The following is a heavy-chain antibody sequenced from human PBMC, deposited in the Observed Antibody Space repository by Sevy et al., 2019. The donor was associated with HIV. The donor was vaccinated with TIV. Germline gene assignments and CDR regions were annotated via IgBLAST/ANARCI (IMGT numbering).Heavy chain of an antibody. J-gene: IGHJ5*02. CDR3: ARAEDGVAPGYSYWFDP. V-gene: IGHV1-69*13. Sequence: ASVKVSCKASGGTFSSYAISWVRQAPGQGLEWMGGIIPIFGTANYAQKFQGRVTITADESTSTAYMELSSLRSEDTAVYYCARAEDGVAPGYSYWFDPWGQGTLVTVSS. CDR2: IIPIFGTA. D-gene: IGHD3-22*01. CDR1: GGTFSSYA.